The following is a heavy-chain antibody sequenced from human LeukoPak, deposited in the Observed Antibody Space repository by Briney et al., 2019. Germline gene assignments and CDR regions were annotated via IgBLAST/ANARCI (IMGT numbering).Heavy chain of an antibody. V-gene: IGHV3-7*01. CDR3: ARWYCSSTSCRSRSNWFDP. CDR1: GFTFSSYW. CDR2: IKQDGSEK. D-gene: IGHD2-2*01. J-gene: IGHJ5*02. Sequence: GGSLRLSCAASGFTFSSYWMSWVRQAPGKGLEWVANIKQDGSEKYYVDSVKGRFTISRDNAKNSLYLQMNSLRAEDTAAYYCARWYCSSTSCRSRSNWFDPWGQGTLVTVSS.